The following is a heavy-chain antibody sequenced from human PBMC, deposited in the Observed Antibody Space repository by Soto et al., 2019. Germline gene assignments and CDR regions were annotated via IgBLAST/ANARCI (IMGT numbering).Heavy chain of an antibody. CDR3: ARDPGKNFI. CDR1: GFSVSNNF. V-gene: IGHV3-66*01. J-gene: IGHJ3*02. Sequence: EVQLVESGGGLVQPGGSLRLSCAVSGFSVSNNFLSWVRQAPGKGLEWVSLIYSGGNTYYADSVKGRFTISRDNSKNTVYLQMNGLRAEDTAVYYCARDPGKNFIWGQGTMVTVSS. CDR2: IYSGGNT.